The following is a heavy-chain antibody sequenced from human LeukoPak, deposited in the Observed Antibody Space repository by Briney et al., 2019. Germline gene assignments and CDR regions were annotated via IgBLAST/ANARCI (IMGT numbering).Heavy chain of an antibody. D-gene: IGHD1-1*01. CDR1: GYTLTELS. Sequence: ASVKVSCKVSGYTLTELSMHWVRQAPGKGLEWMGGFDPEDGETIYAQKFQGRVTMTEDTSTDTAYMELSSLRSEDTAVYYCATSLGTVWYFGYWGQGTLVTVSS. V-gene: IGHV1-24*01. CDR2: FDPEDGET. CDR3: ATSLGTVWYFGY. J-gene: IGHJ4*02.